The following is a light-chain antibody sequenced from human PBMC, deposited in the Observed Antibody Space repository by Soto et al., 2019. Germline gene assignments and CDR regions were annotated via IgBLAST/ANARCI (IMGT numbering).Light chain of an antibody. J-gene: IGKJ1*01. CDR3: QKYGNFWT. V-gene: IGKV3-20*01. Sequence: EIVLTQSPGTLSLSLGERATLSCRASQTISRSYLAWYQQKPGQPPRLLFYGASNRATGIPDRFSGSGSGTDFSLTIRRLEPDDFAVYYCQKYGNFWTFGQGTKVDIK. CDR2: GAS. CDR1: QTISRSY.